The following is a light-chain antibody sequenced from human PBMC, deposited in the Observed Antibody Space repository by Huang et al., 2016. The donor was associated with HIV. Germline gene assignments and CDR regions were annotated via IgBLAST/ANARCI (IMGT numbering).Light chain of an antibody. V-gene: IGKV3-15*01. CDR3: QQYNNWPLT. J-gene: IGKJ4*01. CDR2: DAS. Sequence: EVVMTQSPATLSVSPGERATLSCRASQSVSSDFAWYPQKPGQALRLLISDASPSATGTPARFSGSGSGTEFTLTVNNLQSEDFAVYYCQQYNNWPLTFGGGTKVEIK. CDR1: QSVSSD.